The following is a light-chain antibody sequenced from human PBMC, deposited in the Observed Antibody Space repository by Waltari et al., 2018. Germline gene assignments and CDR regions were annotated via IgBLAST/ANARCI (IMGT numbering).Light chain of an antibody. CDR2: GAS. V-gene: IGKV3-15*01. J-gene: IGKJ1*01. CDR1: QGIRDK. CDR3: QQYNYWPRT. Sequence: EIVMTQSPATLSVSPGERAPLSCRDSQGIRDKLAWYQQKPGTAHRLLSYGASTRATGRPARFSGSGSGTEFTLTSSSLQSEDFAGYYCQQYNYWPRTFGQGTKVEIK.